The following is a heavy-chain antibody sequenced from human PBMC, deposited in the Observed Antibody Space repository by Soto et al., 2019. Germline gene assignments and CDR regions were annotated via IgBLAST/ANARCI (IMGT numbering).Heavy chain of an antibody. D-gene: IGHD5-18*01. CDR2: ISYDGGLQ. J-gene: IGHJ4*02. CDR1: GLTYSSYG. V-gene: IGHV3-30*03. CDR3: VSDRGYGHASVPYS. Sequence: QAQLVESGGGVVQPGRSLRLSCAASGLTYSSYGMHWVRQAPSTGLEWVAVISYDGGLQHYADSVKGRFTISRDNSKNMVLLQMNSLRAEDTAVYYCVSDRGYGHASVPYSWGQGTLVSVSS.